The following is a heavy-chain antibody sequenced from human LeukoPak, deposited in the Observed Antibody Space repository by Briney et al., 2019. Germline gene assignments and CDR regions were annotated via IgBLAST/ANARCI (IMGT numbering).Heavy chain of an antibody. Sequence: SETLSLTCTVSGYSISSGYYWGWIRQPPGKGLEWIGSIYHSGSTYYNPSLKSRVTISVDTSKNQFSLKLSSVTAADTAVYYCARHSSGWYSEDYWGQGTLVTVSS. CDR2: IYHSGST. J-gene: IGHJ4*02. CDR3: ARHSSGWYSEDY. D-gene: IGHD6-19*01. V-gene: IGHV4-38-2*02. CDR1: GYSISSGYY.